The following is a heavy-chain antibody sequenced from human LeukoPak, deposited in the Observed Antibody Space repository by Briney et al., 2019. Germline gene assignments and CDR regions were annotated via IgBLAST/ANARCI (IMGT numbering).Heavy chain of an antibody. CDR2: IYYSGST. Sequence: PSETLSLTCTVSGGSISSGDYYWSWIRQPPGKGLEWIGYIYYSGSTYYNPSLKSRVTISVDTSKNQFSLKLSSVTAADTAVYYCARGRLRRVGGIAARPEFDYWGQGTLVTVSS. V-gene: IGHV4-30-4*01. CDR3: ARGRLRRVGGIAARPEFDY. CDR1: GGSISSGDYY. D-gene: IGHD6-6*01. J-gene: IGHJ4*02.